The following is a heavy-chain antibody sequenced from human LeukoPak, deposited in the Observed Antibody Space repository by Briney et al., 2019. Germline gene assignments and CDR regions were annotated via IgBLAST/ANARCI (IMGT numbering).Heavy chain of an antibody. J-gene: IGHJ4*02. Sequence: PGGSLRLSCAASGFTFSSYAMHWVRQAPGKGLEWVAVISYDGSNKYYADSVKGRFTISRDNSKNTLYLQMNSLRAEDTAVYYCAKGVAVAGVAYFDYWGQGTLVTVSS. D-gene: IGHD6-19*01. CDR3: AKGVAVAGVAYFDY. V-gene: IGHV3-30*04. CDR2: ISYDGSNK. CDR1: GFTFSSYA.